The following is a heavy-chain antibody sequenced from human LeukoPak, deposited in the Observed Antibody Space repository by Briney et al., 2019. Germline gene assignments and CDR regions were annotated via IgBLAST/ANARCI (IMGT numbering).Heavy chain of an antibody. J-gene: IGHJ4*02. Sequence: GGSLRLSCAASGFTFSSYAMSWVRQAPGKGLEWVSAISGSGGSTYYADSVKGRFTISRDNSKNTLYLQMNSLRAEDTAVYYCAKAPDYDFWSGYVDYWGQGTLVTVSS. CDR3: AKAPDYDFWSGYVDY. D-gene: IGHD3-3*01. V-gene: IGHV3-23*01. CDR1: GFTFSSYA. CDR2: ISGSGGST.